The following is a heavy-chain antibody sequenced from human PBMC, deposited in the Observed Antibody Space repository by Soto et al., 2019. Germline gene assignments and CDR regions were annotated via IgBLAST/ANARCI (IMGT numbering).Heavy chain of an antibody. D-gene: IGHD6-13*01. CDR3: ARGLPIPYSSWFDP. CDR1: GGSISSGDYY. Sequence: SETLSLTCTVSGGSISSGDYYWSWIRQPPGKGLEWIGYIYYSGSTYYNPSLKSRVTISVDTSKNQFSLKLSSVTAADTAVYYCARGLPIPYSSWFDPWGQGTLVTVSS. J-gene: IGHJ5*02. CDR2: IYYSGST. V-gene: IGHV4-30-4*01.